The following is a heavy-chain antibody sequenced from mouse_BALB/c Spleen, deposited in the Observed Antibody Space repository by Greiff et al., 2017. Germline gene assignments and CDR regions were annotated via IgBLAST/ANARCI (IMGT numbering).Heavy chain of an antibody. CDR3: ARITAATRYYAMDY. Sequence: QVQLQQSGPGLVQPSQSLSITCTVSGFSFTSYGVHWVRQSPGKGLEWLGVIWSGGSTDYNAAFISRLSISKDNSKGQVFFKMNSLLADDTAIYYCARITAATRYYAMDYWGQGTSVTVSA. J-gene: IGHJ4*01. D-gene: IGHD1-2*01. CDR2: IWSGGST. CDR1: GFSFTSYG. V-gene: IGHV2-4-1*01.